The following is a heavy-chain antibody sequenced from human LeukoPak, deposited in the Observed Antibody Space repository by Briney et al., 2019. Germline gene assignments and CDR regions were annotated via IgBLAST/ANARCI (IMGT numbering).Heavy chain of an antibody. V-gene: IGHV3-7*01. CDR2: IREDGSEK. CDR1: GFTFSSYW. J-gene: IGHJ4*02. Sequence: GGSLRLSCAASGFTFSSYWMTWVRQAPGKGLEWVANIREDGSEKYYVDSVKGRFTISRDNAENSLYLQMNSLRAEDTAVYYCAASSDAPGNYWGQGTLVTVSS. D-gene: IGHD2-2*01. CDR3: AASSDAPGNY.